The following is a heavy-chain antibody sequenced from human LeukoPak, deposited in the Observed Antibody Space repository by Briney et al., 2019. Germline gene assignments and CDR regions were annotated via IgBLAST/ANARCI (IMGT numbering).Heavy chain of an antibody. CDR3: AKESKGYLGLDAFDI. Sequence: GGSLRLSCAASGFTFSSYSMNWVRQAPGKGLEWVSAISGSGGSTYYADSVKGRFTISRDNSKNTLYLQMNSLRAEDTAVYYCAKESKGYLGLDAFDIWGQGTMVTVSS. V-gene: IGHV3-23*01. D-gene: IGHD6-13*01. J-gene: IGHJ3*02. CDR1: GFTFSSYS. CDR2: ISGSGGST.